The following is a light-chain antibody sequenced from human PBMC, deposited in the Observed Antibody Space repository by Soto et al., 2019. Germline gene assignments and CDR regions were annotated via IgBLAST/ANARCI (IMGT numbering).Light chain of an antibody. J-gene: IGKJ1*01. V-gene: IGKV2-24*01. CDR1: ESLVHSDGNTY. Sequence: DIVLPQTPLSSPVTLGQPASISCTSSESLVHSDGNTYLSWLQQRPGQPPRLLIYKISNRFSGVPERCSGSGAGTDFTQNISRVEVEDAGVYYCTQATQFPRTFGQGTKVEIK. CDR3: TQATQFPRT. CDR2: KIS.